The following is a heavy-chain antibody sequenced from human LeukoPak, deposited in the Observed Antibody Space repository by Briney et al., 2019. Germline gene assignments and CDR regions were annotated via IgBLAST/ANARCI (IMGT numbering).Heavy chain of an antibody. Sequence: PSETLSLTCAVYGGSFSGYYWSWIRQPPGKGLEWIGGINHSGSTNYNPSLKSRVTISVDTSKNQFSLKLSSVTAADTAVYYCARTYCDFWSGYYTYYYYYMDVWGKGTTVTVSS. D-gene: IGHD3-3*01. CDR2: INHSGST. V-gene: IGHV4-34*01. CDR1: GGSFSGYY. CDR3: ARTYCDFWSGYYTYYYYYMDV. J-gene: IGHJ6*03.